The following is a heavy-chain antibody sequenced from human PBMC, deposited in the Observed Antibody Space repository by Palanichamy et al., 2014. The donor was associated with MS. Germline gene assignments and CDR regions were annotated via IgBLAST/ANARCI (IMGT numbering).Heavy chain of an antibody. J-gene: IGHJ4*02. D-gene: IGHD5-24*01. CDR2: IYYSGST. Sequence: QVQLQESGPGLVKPSETLSLTCTVSGGSISSYYWSWIRQPPGKGLEWIGYIYYSGSTNYNPSLKSRVTISVDTSKNQFSLKLSSVTAADTAVYYCARVPVGMATITGPYFDYWGQGTLVTVSS. CDR1: GGSISSYY. CDR3: ARVPVGMATITGPYFDY. V-gene: IGHV4-59*01.